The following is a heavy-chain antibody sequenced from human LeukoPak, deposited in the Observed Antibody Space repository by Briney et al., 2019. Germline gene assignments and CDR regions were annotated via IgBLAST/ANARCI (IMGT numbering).Heavy chain of an antibody. CDR3: TGHSGIYTMPDY. D-gene: IGHD1-26*01. CDR1: GYSFTNYW. CDR2: IYAGDSDT. V-gene: IGHV5-51*01. J-gene: IGHJ4*02. Sequence: GESLKISCKDSGYSFTNYWIGWVRQMPGKGLEWMGLIYAGDSDTRYSPSFQGQVTTSVDKSISTAYLQWSSLKASDTAIYYCTGHSGIYTMPDYWGQGTLVTVSS.